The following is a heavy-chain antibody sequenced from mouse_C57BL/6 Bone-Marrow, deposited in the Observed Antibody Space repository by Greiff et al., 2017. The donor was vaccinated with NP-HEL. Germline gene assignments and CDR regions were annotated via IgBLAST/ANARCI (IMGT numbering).Heavy chain of an antibody. Sequence: EVQLQQSGTVLARPGASVKMSCKTSGYTFTSYWMHWVKQRPGQGLEWIGAIYPGNSDTSYNQKFKGKATLTAVTSASTAYMELSSLTNEDSAVYYCTRDYGSSLSDYWGQGTTLTVSS. CDR1: GYTFTSYW. J-gene: IGHJ2*01. CDR2: IYPGNSDT. D-gene: IGHD1-1*01. CDR3: TRDYGSSLSDY. V-gene: IGHV1-5*01.